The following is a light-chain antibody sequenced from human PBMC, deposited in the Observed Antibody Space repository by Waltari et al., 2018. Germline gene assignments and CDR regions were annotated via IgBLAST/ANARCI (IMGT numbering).Light chain of an antibody. J-gene: IGKJ2*01. CDR3: HQYNNWPPYT. Sequence: ETVMTQSPATLSSAPGARATLSCRASQSVSTYLAWYQQKPGQSPRLLIYGASTRATGTPDRFRGSGSGTEFTLTISSVQSEDFAIYYCHQYNNWPPYTFGQGTKLEIK. CDR2: GAS. V-gene: IGKV3D-15*01. CDR1: QSVSTY.